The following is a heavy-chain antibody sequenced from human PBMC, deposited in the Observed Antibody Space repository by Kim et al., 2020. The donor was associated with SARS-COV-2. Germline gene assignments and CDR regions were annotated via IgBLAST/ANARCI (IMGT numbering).Heavy chain of an antibody. J-gene: IGHJ4*02. Sequence: NNDGTNTNYAAYVRGRFTISRDNSKNMVYLQMNSLGAEDTALYYCTTAFEYWGQGTLVTVSS. CDR2: NNDGTNT. V-gene: IGHV3-74*01. CDR3: TTAFEY.